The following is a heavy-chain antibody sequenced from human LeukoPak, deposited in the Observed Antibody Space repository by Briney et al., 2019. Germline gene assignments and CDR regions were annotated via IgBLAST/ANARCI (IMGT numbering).Heavy chain of an antibody. V-gene: IGHV3-21*01. CDR1: GFTFSSYS. CDR3: ARDRGYDILTGYLDY. CDR2: ISSSSSYI. D-gene: IGHD3-9*01. Sequence: GGSLRLSCAASGFTFSSYSMNWVRQAPGKGLEWVSSISSSSSYIYYADSVKGRFTISRDNAKNSLYPQMNSLRAEDTAVYYCARDRGYDILTGYLDYWGQGTLVTVSS. J-gene: IGHJ4*02.